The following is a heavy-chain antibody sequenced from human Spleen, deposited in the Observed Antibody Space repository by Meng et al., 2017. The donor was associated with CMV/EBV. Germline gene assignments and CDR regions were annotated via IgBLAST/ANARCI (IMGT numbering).Heavy chain of an antibody. D-gene: IGHD4-17*01. CDR2: ISWNSGNM. CDR1: RFTFSQYW. Sequence: GGSLRLSCAASRFTFSQYWMHWVRQAPGKGLEWVSGISWNSGNMGYADSVKGRFTISRDNAKNSLYLQMDNLGTEDTALYYCVRDRNYGVYLGSDYWGQGTLVTVSS. CDR3: VRDRNYGVYLGSDY. J-gene: IGHJ4*02. V-gene: IGHV3-9*01.